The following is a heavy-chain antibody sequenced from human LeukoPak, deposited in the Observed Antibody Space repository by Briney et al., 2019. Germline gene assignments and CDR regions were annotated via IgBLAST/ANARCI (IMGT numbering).Heavy chain of an antibody. CDR1: GFTFSSYG. CDR3: ARDEDNWNYGGGYYRYNGMDV. CDR2: ISYDGSNK. Sequence: GGSLRLSCAASGFTFSSYGMHWVRQAPGRGLEWVAVISYDGSNKYYADSVKGRFTMSRDNSENTVYLQLNNLRAEDTALYYCARDEDNWNYGGGYYRYNGMDVWGQGTTVTVS. D-gene: IGHD1-7*01. V-gene: IGHV3-30*03. J-gene: IGHJ6*02.